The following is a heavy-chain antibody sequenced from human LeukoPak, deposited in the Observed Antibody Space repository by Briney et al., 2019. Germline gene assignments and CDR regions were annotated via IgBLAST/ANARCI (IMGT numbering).Heavy chain of an antibody. CDR1: GFTFNNYG. V-gene: IGHV3-64*01. J-gene: IGHJ4*02. D-gene: IGHD3-16*01. Sequence: GGSLRLSCAASGFTFNNYGMSWVRQAPGKGLEYVSAISSNGGSTYYANSVKGRFTISRDNSKNTLYLQMGSLRAEDMAVYYCARDLGGASDYWGQGTLVTVSS. CDR3: ARDLGGASDY. CDR2: ISSNGGST.